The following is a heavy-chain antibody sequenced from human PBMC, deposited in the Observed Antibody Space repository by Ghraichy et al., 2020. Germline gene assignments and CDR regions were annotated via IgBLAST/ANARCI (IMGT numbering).Heavy chain of an antibody. V-gene: IGHV3-7*01. CDR3: AREYCRGGSCFFGTGGSHFDY. Sequence: GGSLRLSCAAPRFTFSAYWMTWLRQAPGKGLEWVANMNEDGSVKNHLDSVKGRFTISRDNARSSLYLQMNSLRAEDTAVYYCAREYCRGGSCFFGTGGSHFDYWGQGILVSVSS. D-gene: IGHD2-15*01. CDR1: RFTFSAYW. CDR2: MNEDGSVK. J-gene: IGHJ4*02.